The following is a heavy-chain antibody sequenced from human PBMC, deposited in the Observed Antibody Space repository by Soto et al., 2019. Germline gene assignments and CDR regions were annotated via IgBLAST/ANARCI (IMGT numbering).Heavy chain of an antibody. CDR1: GYTFTSYA. V-gene: IGHV1-3*01. J-gene: IGHJ4*02. CDR3: ASQRSSSGWYDY. D-gene: IGHD6-19*01. Sequence: QVQLVQSGAEVKKPGASVKVSCKASGYTFTSYAMHWVRQAPGQRLEWMGWINAGNGNTKYSQKFQSRVTITRDTSASTAYMELSSLRSEDTAVYYCASQRSSSGWYDYWGQGTLVTVSS. CDR2: INAGNGNT.